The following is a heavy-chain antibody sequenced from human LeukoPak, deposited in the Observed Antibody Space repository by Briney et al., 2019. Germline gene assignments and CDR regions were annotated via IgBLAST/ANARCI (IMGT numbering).Heavy chain of an antibody. CDR3: ARQRQPAAIWPGWFDP. D-gene: IGHD2-2*02. CDR2: IYPGDSDT. Sequence: NRGESLKISCKGSGYSFTSYWIGWVRQLPGKGLEWMGIIYPGDSDTRYSPSFQGQVTISADKSISTAYLQWSSLKASDTAMYYCARQRQPAAIWPGWFDPWGQGTLVTYSS. J-gene: IGHJ5*02. CDR1: GYSFTSYW. V-gene: IGHV5-51*01.